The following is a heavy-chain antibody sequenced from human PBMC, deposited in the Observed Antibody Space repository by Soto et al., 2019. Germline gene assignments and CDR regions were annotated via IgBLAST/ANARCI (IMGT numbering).Heavy chain of an antibody. J-gene: IGHJ4*02. V-gene: IGHV1-46*01. CDR2: INPSGGST. Sequence: GASVKVSCKASGYTFTNYYMHWVRQAPGQGLEWMGIINPSGGSTSYAQKFQGRVTMTRDTSTSTVYMELSSLRAEDTAVYYCAKDQYYDSSGYYSKSFFDYWGQGTLVTVSS. CDR1: GYTFTNYY. CDR3: AKDQYYDSSGYYSKSFFDY. D-gene: IGHD3-22*01.